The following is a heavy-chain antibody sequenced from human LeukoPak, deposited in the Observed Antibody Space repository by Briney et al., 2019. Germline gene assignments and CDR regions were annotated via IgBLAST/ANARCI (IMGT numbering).Heavy chain of an antibody. D-gene: IGHD4-17*01. Sequence: PGGALRLSCAASGFAFSSYWLDRVRQAPGKGVVWVSRVNSDGRSTNYADSVEGRFTVSRDNAKNTLFLQMNSLRVEDTALYYCVSGDYGNYWGQGTLVTVSS. V-gene: IGHV3-74*01. CDR2: VNSDGRST. CDR1: GFAFSSYW. CDR3: VSGDYGNY. J-gene: IGHJ4*02.